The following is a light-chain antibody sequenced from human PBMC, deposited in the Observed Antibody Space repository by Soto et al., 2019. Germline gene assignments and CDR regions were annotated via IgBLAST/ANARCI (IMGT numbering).Light chain of an antibody. CDR2: AAS. V-gene: IGKV1-39*01. J-gene: IGKJ3*01. CDR1: QSISSY. Sequence: DIQMTQSPSSLSASVGDRVTITCRASQSISSYLNWYQRKPGKDPKLLIYAASSLQSGVPSRFSGSGSGTEFTLAISTLQPEDFATYYCQQSYSTPRTCGPGTIVDIK. CDR3: QQSYSTPRT.